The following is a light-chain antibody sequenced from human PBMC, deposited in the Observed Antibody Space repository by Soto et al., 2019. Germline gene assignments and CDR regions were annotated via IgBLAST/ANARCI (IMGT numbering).Light chain of an antibody. CDR3: SSYAGSNNYV. CDR1: SSDIGVYNY. CDR2: EVS. V-gene: IGLV2-14*01. Sequence: QSALTQPASVSGSPGQSITISCTGTSSDIGVYNYVSWYQQHPGKAPKLVICEVSNRPSGVSSRFSGSKSGNTASLTISGLRAEDEADYYCSSYAGSNNYVFGTGTKLTVL. J-gene: IGLJ1*01.